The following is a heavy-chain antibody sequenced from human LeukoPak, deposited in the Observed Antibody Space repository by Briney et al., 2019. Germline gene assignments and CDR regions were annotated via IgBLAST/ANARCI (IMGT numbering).Heavy chain of an antibody. D-gene: IGHD5-24*01. CDR1: GDTFTGYY. J-gene: IGHJ4*02. CDR3: ARRGKESTDPPYDY. Sequence: ASLKISCKASGDTFTGYYIHWGRHAPGQRLEWMGWINPNSGGTNYAQKFQGRVTMTRDTSISTAYMELSRLRSDDPAVYYCARRGKESTDPPYDYWGQGTLVTVSS. V-gene: IGHV1-2*02. CDR2: INPNSGGT.